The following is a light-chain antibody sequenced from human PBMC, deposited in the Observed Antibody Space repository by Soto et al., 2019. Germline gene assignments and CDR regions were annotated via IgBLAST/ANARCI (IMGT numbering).Light chain of an antibody. CDR2: DAS. CDR3: QQRSNGTGA. V-gene: IGKV3-11*01. J-gene: IGKJ1*01. CDR1: QRVXSH. Sequence: EIVLTQSPSTLSLSPGERATLPCRASQRVXSHLVWYERKPGQPPRLLXDDASNTAAGSPARFSGSGSATDFTLTISSIEPEDFSVYYFQQRSNGTGAFGQGTKVDI.